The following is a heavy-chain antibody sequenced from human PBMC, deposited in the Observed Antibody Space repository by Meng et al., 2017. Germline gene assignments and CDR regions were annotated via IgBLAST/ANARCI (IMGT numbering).Heavy chain of an antibody. CDR1: GFTFSSYA. D-gene: IGHD2-15*01. CDR2: ISSSSSYI. J-gene: IGHJ4*02. CDR3: ARASFRDRYCSGGSCATDY. V-gene: IGHV3-21*01. Sequence: GESLKISCAASGFTFSSYAMSWVRQAPGKGLEWVSSISSSSSYIYYADSVKGRFTISRDNAKNSLYLQMNSLRAEDTAVYYCARASFRDRYCSGGSCATDYWGQGTLVTVSS.